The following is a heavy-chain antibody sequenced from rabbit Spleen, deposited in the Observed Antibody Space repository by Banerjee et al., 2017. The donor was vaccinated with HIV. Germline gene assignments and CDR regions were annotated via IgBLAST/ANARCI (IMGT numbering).Heavy chain of an antibody. CDR1: GFSFNYNY. J-gene: IGHJ4*01. CDR3: ARGGSDVIFAFNL. CDR2: ICNGDGST. V-gene: IGHV1S40*01. D-gene: IGHD4-2*01. Sequence: QSLEESGGGLVQPGASPPLTCTASGFSFNYNYMCWVRQAPGKGLEWIACICNGDGSTYYASWAKGRFTISKTSSTTVTLQMTSLTAADTATYFCARGGSDVIFAFNLWGPGTLVTVS.